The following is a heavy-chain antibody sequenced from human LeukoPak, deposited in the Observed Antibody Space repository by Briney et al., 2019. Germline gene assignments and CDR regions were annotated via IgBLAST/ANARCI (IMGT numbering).Heavy chain of an antibody. Sequence: ASVKVSCKASGYTFTSYGISWVRQAPGQGLEWMGWISDYNGDTNYAQKLQGRVTMTTDTSTSTAYMELRSLRSDDTAVYYCARVRYYYDSSGYYPDAFDIWGQGTMATVSS. CDR2: ISDYNGDT. CDR1: GYTFTSYG. D-gene: IGHD3-22*01. V-gene: IGHV1-18*01. J-gene: IGHJ3*02. CDR3: ARVRYYYDSSGYYPDAFDI.